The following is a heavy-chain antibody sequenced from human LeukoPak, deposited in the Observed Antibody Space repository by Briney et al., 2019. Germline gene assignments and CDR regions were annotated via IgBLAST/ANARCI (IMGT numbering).Heavy chain of an antibody. Sequence: SETLSLTCTVSGGSISNYYWTWIRQPPGKGLEWIGFISYSGNTNYNPSLKSRVTISLDTSKNQFSLKLSSVTAADTAVYYCARDRGQWLVMEGFDPWGQGTLVTVSS. CDR3: ARDRGQWLVMEGFDP. V-gene: IGHV4-59*01. CDR2: ISYSGNT. J-gene: IGHJ5*02. D-gene: IGHD6-19*01. CDR1: GGSISNYY.